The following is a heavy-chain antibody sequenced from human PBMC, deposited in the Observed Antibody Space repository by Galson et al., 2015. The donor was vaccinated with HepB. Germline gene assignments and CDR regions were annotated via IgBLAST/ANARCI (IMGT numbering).Heavy chain of an antibody. J-gene: IGHJ5*02. CDR1: GGSFSGYY. CDR3: ARRPDYIWGSYPYLNNWFDP. V-gene: IGHV4-34*01. CDR2: INHSGST. D-gene: IGHD3-16*01. Sequence: ETLSLTCAVYGGSFSGYYWSWIRQPPGKGLEWIGEINHSGSTNYNPSLKSRVTISVDTSKNQFSLKLSSVTAADTAVYYCARRPDYIWGSYPYLNNWFDPWGQGTLVTVSS.